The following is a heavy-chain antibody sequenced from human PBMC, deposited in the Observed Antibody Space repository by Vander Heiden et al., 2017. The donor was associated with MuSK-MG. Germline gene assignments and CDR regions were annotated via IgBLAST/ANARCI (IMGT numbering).Heavy chain of an antibody. J-gene: IGHJ5*02. Sequence: QVQLVQSGAEVKKPGSSVQVSCKASGGTFSSYAISWVRQAPGQGLEWMGRIIPILGIANYAQKFQGRVTITADKSTSTAYMELSSLRSEDTAVYYCARCGGRWLQLGWFDPWGQGTLVTVSS. CDR3: ARCGGRWLQLGWFDP. D-gene: IGHD5-12*01. CDR2: IIPILGIA. CDR1: GGTFSSYA. V-gene: IGHV1-69*04.